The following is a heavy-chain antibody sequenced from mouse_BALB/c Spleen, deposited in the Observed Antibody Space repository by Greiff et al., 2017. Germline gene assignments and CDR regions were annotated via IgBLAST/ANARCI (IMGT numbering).Heavy chain of an antibody. CDR2: IRIKANNHAT. V-gene: IGHV6-6*01. D-gene: IGHD4-1*01. J-gene: IGHJ2*01. CDR3: LTGLDY. CDR1: GFTFSDAW. Sequence: EVQLVESGGGLVQPGGSMKLSCAASGFTFSDAWMDWVRQSPEKGLEWVAEIRIKANNHATYYAESVKGRFTISRDDSKSSVYLQMNSLRAEDTGIYYCLTGLDYWGQGTTLTVSS.